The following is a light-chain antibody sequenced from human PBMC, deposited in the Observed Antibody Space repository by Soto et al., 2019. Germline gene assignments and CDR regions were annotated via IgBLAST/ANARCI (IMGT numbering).Light chain of an antibody. CDR2: DAS. V-gene: IGKV3-11*01. CDR1: QSVSSY. J-gene: IGKJ4*01. Sequence: EIVLTQSPATLSLSPGERATLSCRASQSVSSYLACYQQKPGQAPRLLIYDASHRATGIPARFSGSGSGPDFTLIISSLEPEDCAVYYCQQRNDWPPLTVGGGTKVEIK. CDR3: QQRNDWPPLT.